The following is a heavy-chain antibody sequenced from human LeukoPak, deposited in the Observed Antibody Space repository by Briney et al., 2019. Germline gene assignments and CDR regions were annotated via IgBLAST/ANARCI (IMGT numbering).Heavy chain of an antibody. CDR2: IRGSGGST. J-gene: IGHJ6*03. V-gene: IGHV3-23*01. CDR1: GSTFSSYA. D-gene: IGHD3-3*01. CDR3: AKDLLQDYDFWSGYYTGMDV. Sequence: GGSLRLSCAASGSTFSSYAMSWVRQAPGKGLEWVSAIRGSGGSTYYADSVKGRFTISRDNSKNTLYLQMNSLRAEDTAVYYCAKDLLQDYDFWSGYYTGMDVWGKGTTVTVSS.